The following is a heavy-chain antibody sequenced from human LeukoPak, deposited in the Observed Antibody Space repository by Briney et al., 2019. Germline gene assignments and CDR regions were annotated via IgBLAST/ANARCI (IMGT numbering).Heavy chain of an antibody. J-gene: IGHJ4*02. D-gene: IGHD5-24*01. CDR3: TRDGGDGYNTGYFDY. V-gene: IGHV3-49*04. CDR2: IRSKAYGGTT. Sequence: GGSLRLSCTASGFTFGDYAMSWVRQAPGKGLEWVGFIRSKAYGGTTEYAASVKGRFTISRDDSKSIAYLQMNSLKTEDTAVYYCTRDGGDGYNTGYFDYWGQGTLVTVSS. CDR1: GFTFGDYA.